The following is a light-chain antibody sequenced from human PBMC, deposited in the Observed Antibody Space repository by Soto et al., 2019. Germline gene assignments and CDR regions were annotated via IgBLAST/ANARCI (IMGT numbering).Light chain of an antibody. V-gene: IGLV1-40*01. CDR3: QYYDSSLSGYV. Sequence: QSVLTQRPSVSGAPGQRVTISCTGSSSNIGAGYDVHWYQQLPGAAPKLLIYDNTNRPSGVPDRFYGSKSGTSASLDITGLQADDEADYNCQYYDSSLSGYVFGTGTNVTVL. CDR2: DNT. CDR1: SSNIGAGYD. J-gene: IGLJ1*01.